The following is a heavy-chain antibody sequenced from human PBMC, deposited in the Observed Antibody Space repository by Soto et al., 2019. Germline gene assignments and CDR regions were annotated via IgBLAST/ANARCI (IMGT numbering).Heavy chain of an antibody. CDR1: GFTFNNAW. CDR2: IKTKTDGGTT. Sequence: EVQLVESGGGLVKPGGSLRLSCAASGFTFNNAWMNWVRQAPGKGLEWVGRIKTKTDGGTTDYAAPVKGRFTISRDDSKKTLYLQMKSLKTEDTAVYYCTTATPRSQWLVLETLSYWYFDLWGRGTLVTVSS. CDR3: TTATPRSQWLVLETLSYWYFDL. V-gene: IGHV3-15*07. J-gene: IGHJ2*01. D-gene: IGHD6-19*01.